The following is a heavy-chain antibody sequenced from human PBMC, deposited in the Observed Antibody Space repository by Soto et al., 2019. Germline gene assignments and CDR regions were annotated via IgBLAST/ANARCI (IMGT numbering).Heavy chain of an antibody. Sequence: GGSLRLSCVASGFIFFDYAIQWVRQAPGEGLDWVAVVPRDGNTKYYADSVRGRFTISRDNSKNTVFLHINILRPEDTARYYCARELTSLGELDSWGQGTLVTVSS. V-gene: IGHV3-30-3*01. D-gene: IGHD4-17*01. CDR2: VPRDGNTK. CDR1: GFIFFDYA. J-gene: IGHJ4*02. CDR3: ARELTSLGELDS.